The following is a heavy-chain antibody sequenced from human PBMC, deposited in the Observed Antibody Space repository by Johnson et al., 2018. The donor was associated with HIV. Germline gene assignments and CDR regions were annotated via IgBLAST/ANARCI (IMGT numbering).Heavy chain of an antibody. CDR2: ISYDGTYE. CDR1: GFTFSTYG. V-gene: IGHV3-30*18. D-gene: IGHD3-22*01. CDR3: AKGRDSSGFGAFDI. Sequence: MQLVESGGGVVQPGTSLRLSCAASGFTFSTYGMHWVRQAPGKGLEWVAVISYDGTYEFYADSVKGRFTISRDNSKSTLYLQMNSLRAEDTAVYYCAKGRDSSGFGAFDIWGQGTMVTVSS. J-gene: IGHJ3*02.